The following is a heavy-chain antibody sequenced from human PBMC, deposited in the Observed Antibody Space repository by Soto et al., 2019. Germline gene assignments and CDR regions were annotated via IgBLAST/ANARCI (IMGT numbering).Heavy chain of an antibody. J-gene: IGHJ4*02. CDR1: GYTFTSYY. CDR3: ARDLGGWPDY. CDR2: INPSNGNT. Sequence: ASVKVSCKASGYTFTSYYMHWVRQAPGQGLEWMGIINPSNGNTNYSQKFQGRVTITRDTSASTAYMELSSLRSEDTAVYYCARDLGGWPDYWGQGTLVTVSS. D-gene: IGHD2-15*01. V-gene: IGHV1-46*01.